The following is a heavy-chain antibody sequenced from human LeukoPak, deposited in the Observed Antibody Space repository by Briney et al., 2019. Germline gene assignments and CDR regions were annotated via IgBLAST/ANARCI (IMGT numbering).Heavy chain of an antibody. J-gene: IGHJ4*02. D-gene: IGHD2/OR15-2a*01. CDR3: VRNNNNDY. CDR1: GFTFSSYG. V-gene: IGHV3-30*02. CDR2: ISYDGSTK. Sequence: GGSLRLSCAASGFTFSSYGMHWVRQAPGKGLEWVAFISYDGSTKTYADSVKGRFTASRDISLHLQMNSLRAEDTAVYYCVRNNNNDYWGQGTLVTVSS.